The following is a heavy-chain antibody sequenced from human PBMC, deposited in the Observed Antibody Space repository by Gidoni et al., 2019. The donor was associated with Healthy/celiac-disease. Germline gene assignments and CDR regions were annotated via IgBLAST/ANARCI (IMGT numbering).Heavy chain of an antibody. J-gene: IGHJ6*02. CDR1: GGTFRSYA. V-gene: IGHV1-69*01. CDR2: IIPIFGTA. Sequence: QVQLVQSGAEVKKPGSSVKVSCKASGGTFRSYAISWVRQAPGQGLEWMGGIIPIFGTANYAQKFQGRVTITADESTSTAYMELSSLRSEDTAVYYCARAPIAARRGGDYYYYGMDVWGQGTTVTVSS. CDR3: ARAPIAARRGGDYYYYGMDV. D-gene: IGHD6-6*01.